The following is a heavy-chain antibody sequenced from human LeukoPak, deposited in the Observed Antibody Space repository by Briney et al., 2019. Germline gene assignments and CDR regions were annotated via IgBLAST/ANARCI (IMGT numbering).Heavy chain of an antibody. CDR2: IIPSAGST. V-gene: IGHV1-46*01. Sequence: ASVKVSCKASGGTFRSNPVSWVRQAPGQGLEWMGIIIPSAGSTNYAQKFQGRVSMTRDMSTSTVYMELSSLRSEDTAVYYCAREYSGGNFDYWGQGTLVTVSS. D-gene: IGHD2-15*01. CDR3: AREYSGGNFDY. J-gene: IGHJ4*01. CDR1: GGTFRSNP.